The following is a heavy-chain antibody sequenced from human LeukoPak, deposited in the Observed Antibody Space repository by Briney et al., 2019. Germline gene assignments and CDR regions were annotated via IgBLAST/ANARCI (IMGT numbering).Heavy chain of an antibody. J-gene: IGHJ4*02. Sequence: EASVKVSCKASGYTFTGHYMHWVRQAPGQGLEWMGRINPNSGGAYYVQNFQGRVTMTRDTSVSAVYMELSRLRSDDTAVYYCARWNTEIAPFDYWGQGTQVTVSS. CDR3: ARWNTEIAPFDY. CDR1: GYTFTGHY. CDR2: INPNSGGA. V-gene: IGHV1-2*06. D-gene: IGHD6-13*01.